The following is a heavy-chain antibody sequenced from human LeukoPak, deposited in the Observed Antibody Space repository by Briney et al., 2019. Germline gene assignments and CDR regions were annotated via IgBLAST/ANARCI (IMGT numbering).Heavy chain of an antibody. CDR3: ARVDYDFWSGYSPDNYYYYYGMDV. D-gene: IGHD3-3*01. Sequence: AASVKVSYKASGYTFTSYGISWVRQAPGQGLEWMGWISAYNGNTNYAQKLQGRVTMTTDTSTSTAYMELRSLRSDDTAVYYCARVDYDFWSGYSPDNYYYYYGMDVWGQGTTVTVSS. CDR2: ISAYNGNT. CDR1: GYTFTSYG. J-gene: IGHJ6*02. V-gene: IGHV1-18*01.